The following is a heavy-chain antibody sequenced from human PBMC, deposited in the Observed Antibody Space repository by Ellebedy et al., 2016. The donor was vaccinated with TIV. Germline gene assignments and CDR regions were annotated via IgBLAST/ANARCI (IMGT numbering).Heavy chain of an antibody. Sequence: GESLKISCAASGFTFSTYWMHWVRQAPGKGLEWVANIKQDGSEKHYVDSVKGRFTISRDNAKSSLYLQMNSLRLEDTALYYCSSHVDTSMTHWGQGTLVTVSS. D-gene: IGHD5-18*01. CDR3: SSHVDTSMTH. V-gene: IGHV3-7*01. CDR1: GFTFSTYW. J-gene: IGHJ4*02. CDR2: IKQDGSEK.